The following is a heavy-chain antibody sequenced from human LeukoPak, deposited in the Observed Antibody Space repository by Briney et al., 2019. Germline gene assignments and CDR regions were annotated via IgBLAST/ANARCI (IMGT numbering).Heavy chain of an antibody. CDR3: ARDLLGSGSYYYYYYGMDV. CDR1: GYTFTGYY. Sequence: GASVKVSCNASGYTFTGYYMHWVRQAPGQGLEWMGWINPNSGGTNYAQKFQGRVTMTRDTSISTAYMELSRLRSDDTAVYYCARDLLGSGSYYYYYYGMDVWGQGTTVTVSS. CDR2: INPNSGGT. V-gene: IGHV1-2*02. J-gene: IGHJ6*02. D-gene: IGHD3-10*01.